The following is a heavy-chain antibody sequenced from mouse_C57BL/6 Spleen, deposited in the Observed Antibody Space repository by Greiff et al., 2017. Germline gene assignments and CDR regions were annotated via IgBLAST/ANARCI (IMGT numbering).Heavy chain of an antibody. CDR3: AREGGCGSSYDWYFDV. J-gene: IGHJ1*03. V-gene: IGHV1-78*01. CDR1: GYTFTDHT. CDR2: IYPRDGST. Sequence: VQLQQSDAELVKPGASVKISCKASGYTFTDHTIHWMKQRPEQGLEWIGYIYPRDGSTKYNEKFKGKATLTADKSSSTAYMQLNRLTSEDSAVYFGAREGGCGSSYDWYFDVWGTGTTVTVSS. D-gene: IGHD1-1*01.